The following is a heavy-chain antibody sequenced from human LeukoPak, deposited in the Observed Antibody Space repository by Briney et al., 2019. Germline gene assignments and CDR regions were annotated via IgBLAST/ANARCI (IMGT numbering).Heavy chain of an antibody. CDR2: IYYSGST. D-gene: IGHD2-15*01. CDR1: GGSISSYY. V-gene: IGHV4-59*08. CDR3: ARVVGDGGSDY. J-gene: IGHJ4*02. Sequence: PSETLSLTCTVSGGSISSYYWSWIRQPPGKGLEWIGYIYYSGSTNYNPSLKSRVTISVDTSKNQFSLKLSSVTAADTAVYYCARVVGDGGSDYWGQGTLVTVSS.